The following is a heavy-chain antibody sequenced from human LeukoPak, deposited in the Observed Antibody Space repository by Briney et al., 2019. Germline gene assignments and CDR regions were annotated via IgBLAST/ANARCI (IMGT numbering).Heavy chain of an antibody. CDR2: INPNSGGT. J-gene: IGHJ5*02. Sequence: GASVKVSCKASGYTFTGYYMHWVRQAPGQGLEWMGWINPNSGGTNYAQKFQGRVTMTRDTSISTAYMELSRLRSDDTAVYYCARAKPPYYDFWSGYSAIPISGFDPWGQGTLVTVSS. CDR1: GYTFTGYY. CDR3: ARAKPPYYDFWSGYSAIPISGFDP. D-gene: IGHD3-3*01. V-gene: IGHV1-2*02.